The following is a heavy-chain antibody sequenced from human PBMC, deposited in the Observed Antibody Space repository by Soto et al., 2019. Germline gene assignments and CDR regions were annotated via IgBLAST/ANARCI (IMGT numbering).Heavy chain of an antibody. J-gene: IGHJ2*01. D-gene: IGHD2-15*01. CDR1: GFTFSSYA. V-gene: IGHV3-23*01. CDR2: INGSGGST. Sequence: EVQLLESGGGLVQPGGSLRLSCAASGFTFSSYAMSWVRQAPGKGLEWVSAINGSGGSTYYADSVKGRFTISRDNSNNTMYLQMNILSAEDTAVYYCANLKPYCSGGSCRRDVYWYFAFWGRGTLVTVSS. CDR3: ANLKPYCSGGSCRRDVYWYFAF.